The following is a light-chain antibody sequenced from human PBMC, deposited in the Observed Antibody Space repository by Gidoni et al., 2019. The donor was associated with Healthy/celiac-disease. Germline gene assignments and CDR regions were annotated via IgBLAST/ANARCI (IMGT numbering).Light chain of an antibody. V-gene: IGKV4-1*01. J-gene: IGKJ1*01. CDR1: QSVLYSSNNKNY. CDR3: QQYYSTPWK. CDR2: WAS. Sequence: DIVMTQSPDSLAVSLGERATINCKSSQSVLYSSNNKNYLAWYQQKPGPPPKLLIYWASTRESGVPDRFSGSGSGTDFTLTISSLQAEDVAVYYCQQYYSTPWKFGQGTKVEIK.